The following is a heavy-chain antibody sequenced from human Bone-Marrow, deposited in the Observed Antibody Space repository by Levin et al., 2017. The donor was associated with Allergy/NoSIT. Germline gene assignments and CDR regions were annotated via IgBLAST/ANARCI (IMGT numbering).Heavy chain of an antibody. J-gene: IGHJ4*02. V-gene: IGHV2-5*02. CDR3: AHRRWAAAPFDS. CDR1: GFSISTTGVG. CDR2: IYWDDDK. Sequence: ESGPTLVKPTQTLTLTCSFSGFSISTTGVGVGWIRQPPGKALEFLALIYWDDDKRYSPSLKSRVSITKDTSKNQVVLTLTGLDPVDTATYYCAHRRWAAAPFDSWGQGLLVTVSS. D-gene: IGHD6-13*01.